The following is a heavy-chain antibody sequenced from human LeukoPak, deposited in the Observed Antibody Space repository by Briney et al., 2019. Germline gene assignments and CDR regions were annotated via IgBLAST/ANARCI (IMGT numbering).Heavy chain of an antibody. CDR2: IYHSGST. CDR1: GYSISSGYY. J-gene: IGHJ4*02. V-gene: IGHV4-38-2*02. CDR3: ASSVVATPGDY. D-gene: IGHD5-12*01. Sequence: SETLSLTCTVSGYSISSGYYWGWIRQPPGKGLEWIGSIYHSGSTYYNPSLKSRVTISVDTSKNQFSLKLSSVTAADTAVYYCASSVVATPGDYWGQGTLVTVSS.